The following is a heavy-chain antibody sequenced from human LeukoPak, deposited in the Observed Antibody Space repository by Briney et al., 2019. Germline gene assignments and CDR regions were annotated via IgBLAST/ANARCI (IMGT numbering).Heavy chain of an antibody. J-gene: IGHJ6*02. CDR3: AREYTPEGYHYGMDV. D-gene: IGHD2-2*02. Sequence: GGSLRLSCAASGFTFSSYWMHWVRQAPGKGLVWVSRINSDGSSTSYADSVKGRFTISRDNAKNTLYLQMNSLRAEDTAVYYCAREYTPEGYHYGMDVWGQGTTVTVSS. V-gene: IGHV3-74*01. CDR1: GFTFSSYW. CDR2: INSDGSST.